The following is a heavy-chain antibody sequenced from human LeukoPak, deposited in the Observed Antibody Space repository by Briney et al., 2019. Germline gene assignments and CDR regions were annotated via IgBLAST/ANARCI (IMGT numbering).Heavy chain of an antibody. CDR3: AREVEYQLLWSDAFDI. Sequence: ASVKVSYKASGYTFTSYGISWVRQAPGQGLEWMGWISAYNGNTNYAQKLQGRVTMTTDTSTSTAYMELRSLGSDDTAVYYCAREVEYQLLWSDAFDIWGQGTMVTVSS. V-gene: IGHV1-18*01. CDR1: GYTFTSYG. D-gene: IGHD2-2*01. CDR2: ISAYNGNT. J-gene: IGHJ3*02.